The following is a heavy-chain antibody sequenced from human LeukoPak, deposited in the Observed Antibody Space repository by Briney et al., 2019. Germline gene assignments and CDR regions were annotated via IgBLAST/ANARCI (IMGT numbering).Heavy chain of an antibody. Sequence: GGSLRLSCAVSGITLSNYGMTWVRQAPGKGLEWVAGMSDSGGSTKYADSVKGRFTIFRDNPTNTLYLQLNSLRAEDAAVYFCAKRGVVIRVILVGFHKEAHYFDSWGQGALVTVST. CDR2: MSDSGGST. J-gene: IGHJ4*02. V-gene: IGHV3-23*01. CDR3: AKRGVVIRVILVGFHKEAHYFDS. CDR1: GITLSNYG. D-gene: IGHD3-22*01.